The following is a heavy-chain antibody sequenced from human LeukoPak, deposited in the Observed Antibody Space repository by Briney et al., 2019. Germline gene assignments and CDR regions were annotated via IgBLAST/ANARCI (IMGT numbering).Heavy chain of an antibody. CDR1: GYTFTSYY. V-gene: IGHV7-4-1*02. CDR2: INTNTGNP. D-gene: IGHD6-13*01. Sequence: ASVKVSCKASGYTFTSYYMHWVRQAPGQGLEWMGWINTNTGNPTYAQGFTGRFVFSLDTSVSTAYLQISSPKAEDTAVYYCARGGRIAAAARRQGAFDIWGQGTMVTVSS. CDR3: ARGGRIAAAARRQGAFDI. J-gene: IGHJ3*02.